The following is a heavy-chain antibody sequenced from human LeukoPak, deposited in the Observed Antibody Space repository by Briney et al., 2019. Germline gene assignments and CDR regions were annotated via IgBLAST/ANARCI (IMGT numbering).Heavy chain of an antibody. Sequence: EAPVKVSCKASGYTFTSYGIGWVRQAPGQGLEWMGWISAYNGNTNYAQKLQGRVTMTTDTSTSTAYMELRSLGSDDTAVYYCARKKWTTIPPNHYGMDVWGQGTTVTVSS. CDR2: ISAYNGNT. V-gene: IGHV1-18*01. CDR1: GYTFTSYG. D-gene: IGHD5-12*01. J-gene: IGHJ6*02. CDR3: ARKKWTTIPPNHYGMDV.